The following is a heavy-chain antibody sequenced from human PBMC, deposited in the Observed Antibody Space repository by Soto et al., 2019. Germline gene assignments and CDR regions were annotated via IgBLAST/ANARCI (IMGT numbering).Heavy chain of an antibody. Sequence: TGGSLRLSCAASGFTVSSNYMSWVRQAPGKGLEWVSVIYSGGSTYYADSVKGRFTISRDNSKNTLYLQMNSLRAEDTAVYYCAREDYDILTGSYYFDYWGQGTLVTVSS. V-gene: IGHV3-53*01. CDR1: GFTVSSNY. D-gene: IGHD3-9*01. CDR2: IYSGGST. CDR3: AREDYDILTGSYYFDY. J-gene: IGHJ4*02.